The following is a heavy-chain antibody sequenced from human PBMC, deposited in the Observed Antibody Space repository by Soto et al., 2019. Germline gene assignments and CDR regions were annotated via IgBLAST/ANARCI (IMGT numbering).Heavy chain of an antibody. V-gene: IGHV3-23*01. J-gene: IGHJ5*02. D-gene: IGHD3-10*01. CDR3: AKETSFGELFYFRSNWFDP. CDR2: ISGSGGST. Sequence: PGGSLRLSCAASGFTFSSYAMSWVRQAPGKGLEWVSAISGSGGSTYYADSVKGRFTISRDNSKNTLYLQMNSLRAEDTAVYYCAKETSFGELFYFRSNWFDPWRQGTLVTVSS. CDR1: GFTFSSYA.